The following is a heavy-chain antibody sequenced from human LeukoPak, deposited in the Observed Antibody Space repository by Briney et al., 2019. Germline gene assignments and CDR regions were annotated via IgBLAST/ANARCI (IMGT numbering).Heavy chain of an antibody. Sequence: TSETLSLTCTVSGGSISSGSYYRSWFRQPAGKRLEWIGHIYRSGSTNYNPSLKSRVTISVDTSKNQFSLKLSSVTAAGPPYAPGVLDVWGKGTTVTISS. D-gene: IGHD7-27*01. V-gene: IGHV4-61*09. CDR3: VLDV. CDR1: GGSISSGSYY. J-gene: IGHJ6*04. CDR2: IYRSGST.